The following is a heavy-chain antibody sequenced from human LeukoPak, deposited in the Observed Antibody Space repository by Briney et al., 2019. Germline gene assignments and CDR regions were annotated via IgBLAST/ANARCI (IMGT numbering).Heavy chain of an antibody. J-gene: IGHJ5*02. Sequence: SQTLSLTCTVSGGSISSGSYYWSWIRQPAGKGLEWIGRIYTSGSINYNPSLKSRVTISVDTSKNQFSLKLSSVTAADTAVYYCARLVLGYCTNGVCYRWFDPWGQGTLVTVSS. CDR2: IYTSGSI. CDR1: GGSISSGSYY. V-gene: IGHV4-61*02. D-gene: IGHD2-8*01. CDR3: ARLVLGYCTNGVCYRWFDP.